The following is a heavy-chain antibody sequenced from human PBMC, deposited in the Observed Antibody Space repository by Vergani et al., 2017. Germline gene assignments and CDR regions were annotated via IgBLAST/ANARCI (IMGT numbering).Heavy chain of an antibody. CDR1: GGSISSGSYY. CDR3: AREYCSSTSCHYGMDV. D-gene: IGHD2-2*01. V-gene: IGHV4-61*02. CDR2: IYTSGSN. J-gene: IGHJ6*02. Sequence: QVQLQESGPGLVKPSQTLSLTCTVSGGSISSGSYYWSWIRQPAGKGLEGIGRIYTSGSNTYNPSLKSRVTISVDTSKNQFSLKLSSVTAADTAVYYCAREYCSSTSCHYGMDVWGQGTTVTVSS.